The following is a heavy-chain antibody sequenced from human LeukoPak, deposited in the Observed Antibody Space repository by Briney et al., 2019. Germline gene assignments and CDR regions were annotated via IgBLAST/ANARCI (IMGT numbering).Heavy chain of an antibody. CDR3: ARHISDCGGDCPFDY. CDR2: IYPGDSDT. V-gene: IGHV5-51*01. CDR1: GYRFTSYW. Sequence: GESLKISCHGSGYRFTSYWIGWVRQMPGKGLEWMGMIYPGDSDTRYSPSFQGHVTSSADKSISTAYLQWNSLKPSDPAMYYCARHISDCGGDCPFDYWGQGTLVTVSS. D-gene: IGHD2-21*02. J-gene: IGHJ4*02.